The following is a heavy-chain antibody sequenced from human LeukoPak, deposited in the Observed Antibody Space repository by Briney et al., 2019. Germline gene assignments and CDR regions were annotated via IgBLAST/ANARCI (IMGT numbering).Heavy chain of an antibody. CDR1: GGSISSSSYY. CDR2: IHCSGST. J-gene: IGHJ6*03. CDR3: ARSGGGSGSYYRENYYYYMDV. Sequence: SETLSLTCTVSGGSISSSSYYWGWIRQPPGKGLEWIGSIHCSGSTYYNPSLKSRVTISVDTSKNQFSLKLSSVTAADTAVYYCARSGGGSGSYYRENYYYYMDVWGKGTTVTVSS. V-gene: IGHV4-39*07. D-gene: IGHD3-10*01.